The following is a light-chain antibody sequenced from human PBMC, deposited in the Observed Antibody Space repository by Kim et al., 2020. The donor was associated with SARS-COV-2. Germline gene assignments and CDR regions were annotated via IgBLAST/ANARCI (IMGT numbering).Light chain of an antibody. Sequence: SPGHTASIACSGDKLGDKYACWYQQKPGQSPLLVIYQDSKRPSGIPARFSGSNSGNTATLTISGTQAMDEADYYCQAWDSSTYYVFGTGTKVTVL. CDR2: QDS. CDR1: KLGDKY. J-gene: IGLJ1*01. V-gene: IGLV3-1*01. CDR3: QAWDSSTYYV.